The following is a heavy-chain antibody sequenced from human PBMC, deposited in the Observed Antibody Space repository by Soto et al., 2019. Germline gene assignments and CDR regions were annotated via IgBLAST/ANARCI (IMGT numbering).Heavy chain of an antibody. CDR3: GEDVRKDYDTGCYFLDF. Sequence: SCVASGGSFTSYGISWVRQAPGEGSEWMGAIIIMFGTTNYGQKFHGRVTITADESTSTVYMELSSLRSEDTDVYYCGEDVRKDYDTGCYFLDFWGQGTQVTVSS. CDR2: IIIMFGTT. CDR1: GGSFTSYG. J-gene: IGHJ4*02. V-gene: IGHV1-69*01. D-gene: IGHD3-22*01.